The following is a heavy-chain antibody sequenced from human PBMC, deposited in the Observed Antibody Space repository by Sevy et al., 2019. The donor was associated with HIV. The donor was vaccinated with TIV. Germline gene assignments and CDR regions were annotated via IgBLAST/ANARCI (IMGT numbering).Heavy chain of an antibody. CDR1: GFTFSSYD. J-gene: IGHJ5*02. CDR3: VRGNNLGELGYWFDP. CDR2: IGIAGDT. V-gene: IGHV3-13*01. D-gene: IGHD3-10*01. Sequence: GGSLRLSCAASGFTFSSYDMHWVRQVTGQGLEWVSGIGIAGDTYYPGSVKGRFTISRENARNSLDLHMNSLRAGDTAVYYCVRGNNLGELGYWFDPWGQGTLVTVSS.